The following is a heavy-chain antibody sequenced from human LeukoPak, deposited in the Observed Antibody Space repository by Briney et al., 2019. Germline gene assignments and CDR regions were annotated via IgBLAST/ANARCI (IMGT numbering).Heavy chain of an antibody. CDR2: ISSSSSYI. Sequence: GGSLRLSCAASGFTFSSYSMNWVRQAPGKGLEWVSSISSSSSYIYYADSVKGRFTISRDNAKNSLYLQMNSLRAGDTAVYYCARAQPAAMGWFDPWGQGTLVTVSS. D-gene: IGHD2-2*01. J-gene: IGHJ5*02. CDR1: GFTFSSYS. V-gene: IGHV3-21*01. CDR3: ARAQPAAMGWFDP.